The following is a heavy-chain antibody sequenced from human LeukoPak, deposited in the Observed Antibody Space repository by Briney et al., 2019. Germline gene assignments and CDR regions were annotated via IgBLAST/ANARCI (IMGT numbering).Heavy chain of an antibody. CDR3: ARDWLERRGDDVFDV. J-gene: IGHJ3*01. CDR1: GYTFTTYG. CDR2: ISPYRGNM. V-gene: IGHV1-18*01. Sequence: ASVKVSCKASGYTFTTYGISWVRQAPGQGPEWMGWISPYRGNMFYAQKFQGRVTMTTDTSTSTAYMEVRSLRSDDTAAYYCARDWLERRGDDVFDVWGQGTMVTVSS. D-gene: IGHD6-25*01.